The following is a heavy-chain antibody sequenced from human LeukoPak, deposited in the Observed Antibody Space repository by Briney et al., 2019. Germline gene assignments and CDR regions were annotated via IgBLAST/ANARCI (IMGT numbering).Heavy chain of an antibody. V-gene: IGHV5-51*01. CDR1: GYSFASNW. D-gene: IGHD2-15*01. CDR2: IYPGDSDA. J-gene: IGHJ6*02. CDR3: ARHFGGYCSSPSCIYQYYAMDV. Sequence: LGESLKISCKGSGYSFASNWIAWGRQLPGKGLEGMGVIYPGDSDARYSPSFQGQVTLSVDKSLSTAYLQWSSLKASDTAMYYCARHFGGYCSSPSCIYQYYAMDVWGQGTTVTVPS.